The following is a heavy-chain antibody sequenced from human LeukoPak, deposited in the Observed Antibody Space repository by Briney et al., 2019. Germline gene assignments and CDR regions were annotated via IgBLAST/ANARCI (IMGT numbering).Heavy chain of an antibody. J-gene: IGHJ4*02. V-gene: IGHV4-4*07. CDR2: MYTTGET. D-gene: IGHD5-18*01. CDR3: AAGSQSTALIK. Sequence: SETLSLTCTVSGGSTSSNYWRWLRQPAGKGLEWIGRMYTTGETNYSPTLKSRLTISLDTSKEQSSLRLASVTAADTAVYYWAAGSQSTALIKWGQGTLVTVSS. CDR1: GGSTSSNY.